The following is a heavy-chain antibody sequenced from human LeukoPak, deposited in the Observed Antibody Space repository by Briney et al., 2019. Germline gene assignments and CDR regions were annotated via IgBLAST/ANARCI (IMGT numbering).Heavy chain of an antibody. J-gene: IGHJ4*02. CDR1: GFTFSSYG. V-gene: IGHV3-30*02. CDR3: AKDALSPSDY. CDR2: IRYDGSNK. Sequence: PGGSLRLSCAASGFTFSSYGMHWVRQAPGKGLEWVAFIRYDGSNKYYADSVKGRFTISRDNSKNTLYLQMNSLRAEDTAVYYCAKDALSPSDYWGQGTLVTVSS.